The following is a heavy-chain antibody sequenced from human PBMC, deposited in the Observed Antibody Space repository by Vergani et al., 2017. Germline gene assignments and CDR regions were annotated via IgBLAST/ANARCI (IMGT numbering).Heavy chain of an antibody. CDR2: ISYDGRNK. V-gene: IGHV3-30*04. CDR3: ARESGEITMIVLAPDY. Sequence: QVQLVESGGGVVQPGRSLRLYCVASGFTFSSYAMHWVRQAPGKGMAWVAVISYDGRNKYYADSVKGRFTIARDNSKNTLYLQMNSLRAEDTAVYYCARESGEITMIVLAPDYWGQGTLVTVSS. J-gene: IGHJ4*02. D-gene: IGHD3-22*01. CDR1: GFTFSSYA.